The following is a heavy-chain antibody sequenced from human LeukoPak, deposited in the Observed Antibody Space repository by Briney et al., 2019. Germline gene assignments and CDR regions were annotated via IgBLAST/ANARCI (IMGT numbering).Heavy chain of an antibody. D-gene: IGHD3-10*01. CDR3: ARSRGRISMVRGVIMGVWWFDP. CDR2: INPNSGGT. Sequence: ASVKVSCKASGYTFTGYYMHWVRQAPGQGLEWMGWINPNSGGTNYAQKFQGRVTMTRDTSISTAYMELSRLRSDDTAVYYCARSRGRISMVRGVIMGVWWFDPWGQGTLVTVSS. J-gene: IGHJ5*02. CDR1: GYTFTGYY. V-gene: IGHV1-2*02.